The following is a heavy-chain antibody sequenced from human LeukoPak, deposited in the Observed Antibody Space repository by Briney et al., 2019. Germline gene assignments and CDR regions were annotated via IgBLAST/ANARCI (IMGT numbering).Heavy chain of an antibody. V-gene: IGHV1-2*02. Sequence: GASVKVSCKASGYTFTGHYIHWVRQAPGQGLEWMGWINPNSGKTNYPQKFQGRVTVTRDTSISSAYMELSRLRSDDTAVYYCARVRDNYGMDVWGQGTTVIVSS. CDR2: INPNSGKT. CDR1: GYTFTGHY. CDR3: ARVRDNYGMDV. J-gene: IGHJ6*02. D-gene: IGHD5-24*01.